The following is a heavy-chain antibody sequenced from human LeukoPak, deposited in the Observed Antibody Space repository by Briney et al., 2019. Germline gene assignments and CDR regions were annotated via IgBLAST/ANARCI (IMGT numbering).Heavy chain of an antibody. Sequence: SETLSLTCAVYGGSFSGYYWSWIRQPPGKGLEWIGEINHSGSTNYNPSLKSRVTISVDTSKNQFSLKLSSVTAADTAVYYCARGNGDGYNYGTFDYWGQGTLVTVSS. CDR1: GGSFSGYY. CDR3: ARGNGDGYNYGTFDY. D-gene: IGHD5-24*01. V-gene: IGHV4-34*01. J-gene: IGHJ4*02. CDR2: INHSGST.